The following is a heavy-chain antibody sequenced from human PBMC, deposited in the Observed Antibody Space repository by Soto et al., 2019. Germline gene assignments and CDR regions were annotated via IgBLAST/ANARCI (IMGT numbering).Heavy chain of an antibody. CDR2: ISSSGSTI. CDR1: GFTFSDYY. D-gene: IGHD5-18*01. V-gene: IGHV3-11*04. J-gene: IGHJ4*02. Sequence: GGSLRLSCAASGFTFSDYYMSWIRQAPGKGLEWVSYISSSGSTIYYADSVKGRFTISRDNAQNSLHLQMNSLRAEDTAVYYCHSLAGHAIDYWGQGTLVTVSS. CDR3: HSLAGHAIDY.